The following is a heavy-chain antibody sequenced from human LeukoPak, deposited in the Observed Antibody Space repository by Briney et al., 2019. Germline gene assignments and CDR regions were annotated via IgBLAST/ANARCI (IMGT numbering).Heavy chain of an antibody. V-gene: IGHV1-2*06. CDR3: ARGLCDRTGTTSNWFDP. Sequence: GASVKVSCKASGYTFTAYYMHWVRQAPGQGVEWMGRINPNSGDTNYAQKFQGRVTLTRDTSISSAYMELSRLCSDDTSVHYCARGLCDRTGTTSNWFDPWGQGTLVTVSS. J-gene: IGHJ5*02. CDR2: INPNSGDT. CDR1: GYTFTAYY. D-gene: IGHD1-1*01.